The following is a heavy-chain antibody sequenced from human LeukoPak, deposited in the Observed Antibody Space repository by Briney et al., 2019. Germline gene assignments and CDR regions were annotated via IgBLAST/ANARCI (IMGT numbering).Heavy chain of an antibody. J-gene: IGHJ4*02. CDR1: GFTFSSYE. D-gene: IGHD6-19*01. V-gene: IGHV3-48*03. CDR2: ISSSGSTT. CDR3: ARVGYSSGWRAPDFDY. Sequence: GGSLRLSCVVSGFTFSSYEMNWVRQAPGKGLEWVSYISSSGSTTYSADSVKGRFTISRDNAKNSLYLQMNSLRADDTAVYYCARVGYSSGWRAPDFDYWGQGTLVTVSS.